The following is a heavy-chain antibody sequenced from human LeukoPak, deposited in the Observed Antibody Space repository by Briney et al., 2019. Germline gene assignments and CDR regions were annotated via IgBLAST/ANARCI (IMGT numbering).Heavy chain of an antibody. CDR2: ISWNSGSI. V-gene: IGHV3-9*01. Sequence: PGGSLRLSCAASGFTFDDYAMHWVRQAPGKGLEWVSGISWNSGSIGHADSVKGRFTISRDNAKNSLYLQMNSLRAEDTALYYCAKDKRSSYDSSGYSGPAEDYWGQGTLVTVSS. CDR3: AKDKRSSYDSSGYSGPAEDY. D-gene: IGHD3-22*01. CDR1: GFTFDDYA. J-gene: IGHJ4*02.